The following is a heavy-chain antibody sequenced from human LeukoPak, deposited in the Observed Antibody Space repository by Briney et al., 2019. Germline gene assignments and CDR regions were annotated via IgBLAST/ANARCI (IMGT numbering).Heavy chain of an antibody. CDR3: AKDGGLWVSAHWGDS. D-gene: IGHD7-27*01. CDR1: GFTFSSYT. CDR2: ITTSDGNT. Sequence: GGSLRLSCAASGFTFSSYTMSWVRQAPGKGLEWVSTITTSDGNTYYADSVKGRFAVSRDNSKNTLFLQMNSLRAEDTAVYYCAKDGGLWVSAHWGDSWGRGTLVTVSS. J-gene: IGHJ4*02. V-gene: IGHV3-23*01.